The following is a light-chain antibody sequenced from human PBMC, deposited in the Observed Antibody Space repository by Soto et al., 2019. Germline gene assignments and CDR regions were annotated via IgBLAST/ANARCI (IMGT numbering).Light chain of an antibody. Sequence: DIQMTQSPSSLSASVGDRVTITCRASQSLNSYLNWYQEKPGKAPKLLIYAASSLQSGVPSRFSGSGSGTDFTLTISSLQPEDFATYYCQQSYSTPYTFGQGTKLEI. V-gene: IGKV1-39*01. CDR2: AAS. CDR1: QSLNSY. J-gene: IGKJ2*01. CDR3: QQSYSTPYT.